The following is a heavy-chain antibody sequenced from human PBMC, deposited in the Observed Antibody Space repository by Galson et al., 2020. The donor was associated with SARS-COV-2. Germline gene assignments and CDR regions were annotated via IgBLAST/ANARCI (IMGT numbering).Heavy chain of an antibody. J-gene: IGHJ3*02. Sequence: QLGESLKISCAASGFTFSSYGMHWVRQAPGKGLEWVAVIWYDGSNKYYADSVKGRFTISRDNSKNTLYLQMNSLRAEDTAVYYCAKDLGYCSSTSCYTDPMFAFDIWGQGTMVTVSS. CDR1: GFTFSSYG. V-gene: IGHV3-33*06. CDR3: AKDLGYCSSTSCYTDPMFAFDI. D-gene: IGHD2-2*02. CDR2: IWYDGSNK.